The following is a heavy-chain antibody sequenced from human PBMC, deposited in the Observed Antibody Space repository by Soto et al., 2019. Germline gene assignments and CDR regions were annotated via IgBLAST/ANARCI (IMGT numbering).Heavy chain of an antibody. J-gene: IGHJ3*02. CDR3: ARELSISVAGQDPGGGAFDI. D-gene: IGHD6-19*01. Sequence: SXKVSFQATGYTXTGYDMHVVRQAPGQGLEWIGWINPNSCGTNYEQKFQGLVTMSRYTSIRTAYMDLRRLRSDDKAVYYCARELSISVAGQDPGGGAFDIWGQGNMGTVSS. CDR1: GYTXTGYD. CDR2: INPNSCGT. V-gene: IGHV1-2*04.